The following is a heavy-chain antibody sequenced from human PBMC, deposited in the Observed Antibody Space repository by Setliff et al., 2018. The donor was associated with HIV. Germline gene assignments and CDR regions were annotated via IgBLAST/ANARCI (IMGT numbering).Heavy chain of an antibody. CDR3: VRRTDYYGSGSESSFDY. J-gene: IGHJ4*02. CDR2: IHTSGNA. V-gene: IGHV4-61*09. CDR1: GGSISSGTYF. Sequence: TLSLTCTVSGGSISSGTYFWSWIRQPAGKGLEWIGHIHTSGNANYNPSLNSRVTISVDTSKNHFSLKLSSVTAADTAVYYCVRRTDYYGSGSESSFDYWGQGTLVTVS. D-gene: IGHD3-10*01.